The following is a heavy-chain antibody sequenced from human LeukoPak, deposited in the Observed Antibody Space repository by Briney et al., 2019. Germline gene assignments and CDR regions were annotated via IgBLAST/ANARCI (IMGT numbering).Heavy chain of an antibody. CDR2: INHSGST. CDR3: ARGHCSGGSCYYRY. D-gene: IGHD2-15*01. Sequence: SETLPLTCAVYGGPFSGYYWRWIRPPPGKGLEWIGEINHSGSTNYNPSLKSRVTISVDTSKNQFSLKLSSVTAADTAVYYCARGHCSGGSCYYRYWGQGTLVTVSS. J-gene: IGHJ4*02. CDR1: GGPFSGYY. V-gene: IGHV4-34*01.